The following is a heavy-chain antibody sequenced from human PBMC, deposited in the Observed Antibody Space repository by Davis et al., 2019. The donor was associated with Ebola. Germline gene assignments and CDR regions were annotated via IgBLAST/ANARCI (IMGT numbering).Heavy chain of an antibody. Sequence: SGPTLVKPTQTLTLTCTFSGFSLSTSGMCVSWIRQPPGKALEWLARIDWDDDKYYSTSLKTRLTISKDTSKNQVVLTMTNMDPVDTATYYCARMITMVQGPRLYYYYGMDVWGQGTTVTVSS. V-gene: IGHV2-70*11. D-gene: IGHD3-10*01. CDR3: ARMITMVQGPRLYYYYGMDV. J-gene: IGHJ6*02. CDR1: GFSLSTSGMC. CDR2: IDWDDDK.